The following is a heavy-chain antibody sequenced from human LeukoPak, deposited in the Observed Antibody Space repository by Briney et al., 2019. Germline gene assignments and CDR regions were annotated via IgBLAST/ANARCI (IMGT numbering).Heavy chain of an antibody. CDR1: GFTFSSYA. CDR3: ASSLRITSGGNVVVPSQLDY. D-gene: IGHD3-16*01. Sequence: HTGGSLRLSCAASGFTFSSYAMSWVRQAPGKELEWVAYVSSTSATIYYADSVKGRFAISRDNGKNSLFLQMNSLRDEDTAMYYCASSLRITSGGNVVVPSQLDYWGQGTLVTVSS. CDR2: VSSTSATI. J-gene: IGHJ4*02. V-gene: IGHV3-48*02.